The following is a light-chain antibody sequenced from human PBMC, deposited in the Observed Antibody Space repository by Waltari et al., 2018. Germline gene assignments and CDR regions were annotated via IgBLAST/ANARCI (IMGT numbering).Light chain of an antibody. Sequence: DIQMTQSLSTLSASVGDRVTITCRASQSISSWLAWYQQKPGKAPKLLIYKASSLESGVPSRFSGSGSGTEFTLTISSLQPDDSATYYCQQYNSLWTFGQGTKVEIK. J-gene: IGKJ1*01. CDR2: KAS. V-gene: IGKV1-5*03. CDR3: QQYNSLWT. CDR1: QSISSW.